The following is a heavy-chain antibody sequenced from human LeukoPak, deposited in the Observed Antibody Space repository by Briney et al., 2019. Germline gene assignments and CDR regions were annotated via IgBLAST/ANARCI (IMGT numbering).Heavy chain of an antibody. V-gene: IGHV4-61*08. J-gene: IGHJ4*02. CDR2: IYYSGST. CDR3: ARSTGYYDSSGPLFDY. D-gene: IGHD3-22*01. CDR1: GGSISSGGYY. Sequence: SETLSLTCTVSGGSISSGGYYWSWIRQHPGKGLEWIGYIYYSGSTNYNPSLKSRVTISVGTSKNQFSLKLSSVTAADTAVYYCARSTGYYDSSGPLFDYWGQGTLVTVSS.